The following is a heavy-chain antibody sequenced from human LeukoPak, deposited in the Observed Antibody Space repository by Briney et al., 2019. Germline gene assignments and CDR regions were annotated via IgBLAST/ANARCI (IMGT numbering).Heavy chain of an antibody. Sequence: PGGSLRLSCAASGFTFSSYGMHWVRQAPGKGLEWVAVIRYDGSNKYYADSVKGRFTISRDNSKNTLYLQMYSLRAEDTAVYYCARGYSYGIFDYWGQGTLVTVSS. V-gene: IGHV3-33*01. CDR3: ARGYSYGIFDY. J-gene: IGHJ4*02. D-gene: IGHD5-18*01. CDR2: IRYDGSNK. CDR1: GFTFSSYG.